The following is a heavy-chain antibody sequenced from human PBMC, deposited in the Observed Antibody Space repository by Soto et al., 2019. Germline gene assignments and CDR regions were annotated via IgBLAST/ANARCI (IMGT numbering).Heavy chain of an antibody. D-gene: IGHD1-20*01. CDR2: MTPKSGYT. Sequence: QVQLMQSGAEVRKPGASVKVSCKASGYTFTDYDINWVRQATGQGLEWLGWMTPKSGYTGYAQKFQGRVTLTRDTSRGTAYMELSSLTSEDTAVYYCTRTLYNTGDFDHWGQGTLVTVSS. CDR1: GYTFTDYD. V-gene: IGHV1-8*02. CDR3: TRTLYNTGDFDH. J-gene: IGHJ4*02.